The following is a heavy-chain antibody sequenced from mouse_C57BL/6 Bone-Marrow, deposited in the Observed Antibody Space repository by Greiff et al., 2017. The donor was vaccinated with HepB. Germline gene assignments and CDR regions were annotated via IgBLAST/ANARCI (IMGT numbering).Heavy chain of an antibody. Sequence: EVHLQQSGPELVKPGASVKISCKASGYTFTDYYMNWVKQSHGKSLEWIGDINPNNGGTSYNQKFKGKATLTVDKSSSTAYMELRSLTSEDSAVYYCARRTGTDYFDYWGQGTTLTVSS. CDR3: ARRTGTDYFDY. CDR1: GYTFTDYY. V-gene: IGHV1-26*01. D-gene: IGHD4-1*01. J-gene: IGHJ2*01. CDR2: INPNNGGT.